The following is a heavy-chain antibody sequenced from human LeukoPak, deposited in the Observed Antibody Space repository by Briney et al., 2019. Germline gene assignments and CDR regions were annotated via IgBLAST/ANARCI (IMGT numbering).Heavy chain of an antibody. J-gene: IGHJ3*02. D-gene: IGHD3-22*01. CDR2: INPSGGST. CDR1: GYTFTSYY. CDR3: ARDERRLVVPSSWVI. Sequence: ASVKVSCKASGYTFTSYYMHWVRQAPGQGLEWMGIINPSGGSTSYAQKFQGRVTMTRDTSTSTVYMELSSLRSEDTAVYYCARDERRLVVPSSWVIWGQGTMVTVSS. V-gene: IGHV1-46*01.